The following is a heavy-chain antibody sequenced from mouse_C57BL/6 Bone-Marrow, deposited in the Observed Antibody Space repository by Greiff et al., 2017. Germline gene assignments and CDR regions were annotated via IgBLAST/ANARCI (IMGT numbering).Heavy chain of an antibody. J-gene: IGHJ3*01. CDR3: ARDWAFAY. CDR2: INPNNGGT. V-gene: IGHV1-26*01. Sequence: EVQLQQSGPELVKPGASVKISCKASGYTFTDYYMNWVKQSPGKSLEWIGDINPNNGGTSYNQKFKGKATLTVDKSSSTAYMELRSLKSEDSAVYYCARDWAFAYWGQGTLVTVSA. CDR1: GYTFTDYY. D-gene: IGHD4-1*01.